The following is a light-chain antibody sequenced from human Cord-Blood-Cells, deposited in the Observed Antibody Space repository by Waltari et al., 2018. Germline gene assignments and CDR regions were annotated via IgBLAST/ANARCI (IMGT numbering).Light chain of an antibody. V-gene: IGLV2-8*01. CDR2: EVS. CDR1: SSDVGCYNY. CDR3: SSYAGSNNLV. Sequence: QSALTQPPSASGSPGQSVPISCPGTSSDVGCYNYVSWYQQHPGKAPKLMIYEVSKRPAGVPDRFSGSKSGNTASLTVSGLQAEDEADYYCSSYAGSNNLVFGGGTKLTVL. J-gene: IGLJ3*02.